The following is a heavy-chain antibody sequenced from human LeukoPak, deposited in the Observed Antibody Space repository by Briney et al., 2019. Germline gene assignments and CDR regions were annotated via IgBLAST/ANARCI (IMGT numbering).Heavy chain of an antibody. CDR3: ARTYYDSWGYYEVTY. Sequence: SETLSLTCTVSGGSMNSCYWSWIRQPPGKGLEWIGHIFHSGNTNDNPSLKSRVTISVDPSKNQFSLRLRSVTAADTAVYYCARTYYDSWGYYEVTYWGQGTLVTVSS. CDR1: GGSMNSCY. V-gene: IGHV4-59*01. D-gene: IGHD3-22*01. J-gene: IGHJ4*02. CDR2: IFHSGNT.